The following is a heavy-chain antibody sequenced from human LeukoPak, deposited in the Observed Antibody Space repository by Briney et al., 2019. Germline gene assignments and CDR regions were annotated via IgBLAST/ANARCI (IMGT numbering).Heavy chain of an antibody. CDR3: ARVGPPILVVYAYWFDP. V-gene: IGHV4-34*01. J-gene: IGHJ5*02. Sequence: SETLSLTCAVYGGSFSGYYWSWIRQPPGKGLEWIGEINHSGSTNYNPSLKSRVTISVDTSKNQFSLKLSSVTAADTAVYYCARVGPPILVVYAYWFDPWGQGTLVTVSS. CDR2: INHSGST. CDR1: GGSFSGYY. D-gene: IGHD2-8*02.